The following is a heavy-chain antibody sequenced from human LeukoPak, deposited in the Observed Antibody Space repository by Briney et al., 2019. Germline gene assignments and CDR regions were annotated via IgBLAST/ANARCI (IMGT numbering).Heavy chain of an antibody. CDR3: ARDSSGYYYVFGAFDI. CDR1: GFTVSSNY. J-gene: IGHJ3*02. Sequence: GGSLRLSCAASGFTVSSNYMSWVRQAPGKGLEWVSVIYSGGSTYYADSVKGRFTISRDNSKNTLYLQMNSLRAEDTAVYYCARDSSGYYYVFGAFDIWGQGTMVTVSS. D-gene: IGHD3-22*01. CDR2: IYSGGST. V-gene: IGHV3-53*01.